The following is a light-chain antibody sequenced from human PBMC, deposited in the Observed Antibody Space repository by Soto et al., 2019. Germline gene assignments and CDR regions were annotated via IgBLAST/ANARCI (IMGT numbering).Light chain of an antibody. J-gene: IGKJ2*01. V-gene: IGKV3-11*01. Sequence: EIVLTQSPATLSLSPGERATLSCRASQSINNYLAWYQQKCGQAPRLLIYDASNRAAGIPARFSGSGSGTDFTLTISSLEPEDFSVYYCQQRTKWPTYTCGQGTKLEIK. CDR3: QQRTKWPTYT. CDR2: DAS. CDR1: QSINNY.